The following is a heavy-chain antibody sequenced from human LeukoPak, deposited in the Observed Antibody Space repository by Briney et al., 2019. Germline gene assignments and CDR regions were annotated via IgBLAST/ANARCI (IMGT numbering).Heavy chain of an antibody. V-gene: IGHV4-34*01. J-gene: IGHJ4*02. Sequence: SETLSLTCAVYGGSFSDYYWSWIRQPPGKGLEWIGEVNHSGSTNYNPSLKSRVTISVDPSRNQFSLKLSSVTAADTAVYYCAGAPNPYYFDYWGQGTLVTVFS. CDR2: VNHSGST. CDR3: AGAPNPYYFDY. CDR1: GGSFSDYY.